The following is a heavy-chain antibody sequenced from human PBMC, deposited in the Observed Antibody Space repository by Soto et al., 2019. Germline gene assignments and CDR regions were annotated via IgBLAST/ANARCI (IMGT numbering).Heavy chain of an antibody. CDR3: ARENGDLSYYFDY. D-gene: IGHD4-17*01. CDR2: ISYDGTKK. CDR1: GFNFGNYA. V-gene: IGHV3-30-3*01. J-gene: IGHJ4*02. Sequence: PGGSLRLSCESSGFNFGNYAMHWVRQAPGKGLEWVAVISYDGTKKYYADSVEGRFTISRDNAKNTLYLQMNSLRAEDTAVYYCARENGDLSYYFDYWGQGTLVTVSS.